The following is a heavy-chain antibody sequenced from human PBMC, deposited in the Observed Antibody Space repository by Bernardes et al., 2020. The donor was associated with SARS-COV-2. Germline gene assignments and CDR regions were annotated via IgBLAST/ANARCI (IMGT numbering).Heavy chain of an antibody. CDR1: GEFFTYYW. J-gene: IGHJ3*01. Sequence: SETLSLTCAVSGEFFTYYWWTWVRQSPGKGLEWIGEVSHSGDTNYNPSLKSRVTMSVDKFKMQVSLTMTSVTAADTALYFCASTNYYESRGHHDSFKFWSQGTMVTVSS. D-gene: IGHD3-22*01. CDR3: ASTNYYESRGHHDSFKF. V-gene: IGHV4-34*01. CDR2: VSHSGDT.